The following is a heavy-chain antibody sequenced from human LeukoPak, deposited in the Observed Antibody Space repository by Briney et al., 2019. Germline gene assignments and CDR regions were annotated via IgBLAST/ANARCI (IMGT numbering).Heavy chain of an antibody. Sequence: GGSLRLSCAASGFTFSNYGMHWVRQAPGKGLEWVAFIRYDGSNKYYADSVKGRFTISRDNSKNTLYLQMNSLRAEDTAVYYCAKSGYCSGGGCGGSDYWGQGTLVTVSS. J-gene: IGHJ4*02. CDR1: GFTFSNYG. CDR3: AKSGYCSGGGCGGSDY. D-gene: IGHD2-15*01. CDR2: IRYDGSNK. V-gene: IGHV3-30*02.